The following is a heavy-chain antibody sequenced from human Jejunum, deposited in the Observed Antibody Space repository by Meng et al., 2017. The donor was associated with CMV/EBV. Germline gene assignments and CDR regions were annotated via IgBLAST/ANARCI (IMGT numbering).Heavy chain of an antibody. V-gene: IGHV4-59*01. D-gene: IGHD3-22*01. J-gene: IGHJ6*02. Sequence: SISEYYWSWIRQPPGKGLEWIGYIYYTGSTNYNPSLKSRVTISLDTSKNQFSLRLSSLTAADTAVYYCARGNYYDSSGPYYHALDVGGLGTTVTAP. CDR2: IYYTGST. CDR3: ARGNYYDSSGPYYHALDV. CDR1: SISEYY.